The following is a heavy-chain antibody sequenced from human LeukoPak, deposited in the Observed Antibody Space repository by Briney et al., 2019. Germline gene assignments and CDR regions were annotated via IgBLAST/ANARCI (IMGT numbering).Heavy chain of an antibody. J-gene: IGHJ6*02. CDR1: GFTFSSYW. Sequence: GGSLRLSCAASGFTFSSYWMSWVRQAPGKGLEWVANIKQDGSEKYYVDSVKGRFTISGGNAKNSLYLQMNSLRTEDTAVYYCAKYYYDSSGYYYYYYYGMDVWGQGTTVTVSS. V-gene: IGHV3-7*01. CDR2: IKQDGSEK. CDR3: AKYYYDSSGYYYYYYYGMDV. D-gene: IGHD3-22*01.